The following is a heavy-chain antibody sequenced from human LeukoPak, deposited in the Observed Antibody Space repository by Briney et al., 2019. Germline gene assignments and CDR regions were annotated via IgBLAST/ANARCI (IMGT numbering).Heavy chain of an antibody. J-gene: IGHJ6*02. V-gene: IGHV1-69*13. Sequence: SVKVSCKASGGTFSSYAISWVRQAPGQGLEWMGGIIPIFGTANYVQKFQGRVTITADESTSTAYMELSSLRSEDTAVYYCARRYCSSTSCYGPYYGMDVWGQGTTVTVSS. CDR2: IIPIFGTA. CDR3: ARRYCSSTSCYGPYYGMDV. CDR1: GGTFSSYA. D-gene: IGHD2-2*01.